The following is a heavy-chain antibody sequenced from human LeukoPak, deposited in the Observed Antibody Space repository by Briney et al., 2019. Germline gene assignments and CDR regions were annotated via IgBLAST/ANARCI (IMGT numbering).Heavy chain of an antibody. D-gene: IGHD3-22*01. Sequence: GGSLRLSCVASGFTFSSYGMHWVRQAPGKGLEWVAVIWYDGTNKYYADSVKGRFTISRDSSKNTLYLQMNSLRAEDTAVYYCARAAYDNSGYLTLWGQGTLVTVSS. CDR1: GFTFSSYG. CDR2: IWYDGTNK. V-gene: IGHV3-33*01. J-gene: IGHJ4*02. CDR3: ARAAYDNSGYLTL.